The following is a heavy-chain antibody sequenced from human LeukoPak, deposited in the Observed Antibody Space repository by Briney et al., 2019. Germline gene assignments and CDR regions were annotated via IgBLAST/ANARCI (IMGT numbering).Heavy chain of an antibody. D-gene: IGHD6-6*01. CDR3: AKGKGSSSSSIDW. V-gene: IGHV3-23*01. CDR2: LSGSGGST. J-gene: IGHJ4*02. CDR1: GFTFNTYA. Sequence: PGGSLRLSCAASGFTFNTYAMSWVRQAPGKGLEWISALSGSGGSTYYADSVKGRFTISRDNSKNTLYLQIHSLRAEDTAVYYCAKGKGSSSSSIDWWGEGTLVTVSS.